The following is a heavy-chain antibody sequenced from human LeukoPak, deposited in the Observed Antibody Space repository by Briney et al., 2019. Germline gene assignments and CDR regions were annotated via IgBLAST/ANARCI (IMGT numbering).Heavy chain of an antibody. V-gene: IGHV3-30*02. J-gene: IGHJ4*02. D-gene: IGHD6-13*01. Sequence: GGSLRLSCAASGFTFSIYGMHWVRQAPGKGLEWVAFIRYDGSNKYYADSVKGRFTISRDNSKNTLYLQMNSLRAEDTAVYYCAKDRVYSRTSYFDYWGQGTLVTVSS. CDR2: IRYDGSNK. CDR3: AKDRVYSRTSYFDY. CDR1: GFTFSIYG.